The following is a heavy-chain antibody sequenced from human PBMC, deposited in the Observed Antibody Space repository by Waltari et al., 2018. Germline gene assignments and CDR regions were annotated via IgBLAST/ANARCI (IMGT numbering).Heavy chain of an antibody. D-gene: IGHD2-15*01. CDR3: ARVKRVVAATLYYYYDYGMDV. V-gene: IGHV1-3*01. CDR1: GYTFTSYA. Sequence: QVQLVQSGAEVKKPGASVKVSCKASGYTFTSYAMHWVRQAPGQRLEWMGWINAGNGNTKYSQKFQGRVTITRDTSASTGYMELSSLRSEDTAVYYCARVKRVVAATLYYYYDYGMDVWGQGTTVTVSS. J-gene: IGHJ6*02. CDR2: INAGNGNT.